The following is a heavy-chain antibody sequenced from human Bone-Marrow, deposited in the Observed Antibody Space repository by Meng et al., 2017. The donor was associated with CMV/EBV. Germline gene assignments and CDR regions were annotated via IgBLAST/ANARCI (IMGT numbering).Heavy chain of an antibody. CDR3: ARGTDGYARKKDAFDI. D-gene: IGHD5-24*01. CDR1: GYTFTSYY. V-gene: IGHV1-46*01. Sequence: ASVKVSCKASGYTFTSYYMHWVRQAPAQGLEWRGIINPSGGSTSYAQKFQGRVTMTRDTSTSTVYMELSSLRSEDTAVHYCARGTDGYARKKDAFDIWGQGTMVTVSS. J-gene: IGHJ3*02. CDR2: INPSGGST.